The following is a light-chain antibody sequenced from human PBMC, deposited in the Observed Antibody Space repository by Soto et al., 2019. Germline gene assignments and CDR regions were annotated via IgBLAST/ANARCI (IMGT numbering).Light chain of an antibody. CDR3: QQYGGSSWT. J-gene: IGKJ1*01. CDR1: QSISISY. Sequence: EIVLTQSPGTLSLSPGERATLSCRASQSISISYLAWYQQQPGQAPRLLIYSTSIRATGIPDRFSGSGSGTDFTLTISKLEPGDFAVYYCQQYGGSSWTFGQGTKVEIK. V-gene: IGKV3-20*01. CDR2: STS.